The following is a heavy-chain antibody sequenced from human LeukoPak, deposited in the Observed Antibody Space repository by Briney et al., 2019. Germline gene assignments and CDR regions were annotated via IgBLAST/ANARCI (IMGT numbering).Heavy chain of an antibody. V-gene: IGHV4-34*01. CDR2: INHSGST. CDR3: ARGRGGSY. D-gene: IGHD6-25*01. J-gene: IGHJ4*02. CDR1: GGSFSGYY. Sequence: SETLSLTCAVYGGSFSGYYWSWIRQPPGKGLEWIGEINHSGSTNYNPSLKSRVAISVDTSKNQFSLKLSSVTAADTAVYYCARGRGGSYWGQGTLVTVSS.